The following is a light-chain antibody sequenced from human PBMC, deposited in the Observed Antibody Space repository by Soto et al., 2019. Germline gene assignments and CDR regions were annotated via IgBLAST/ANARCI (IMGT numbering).Light chain of an antibody. V-gene: IGKV3-11*01. CDR2: DSS. J-gene: IGKJ2*01. Sequence: EIVLTQSPATLSLSPGERATLSCRASQSAGTYLAWYQQKPGQAPRLLIYDSSNRATGIPARFGGSGSGTDFTLTISSLEPEDFAVYYCQLHSTWPPYTFGQGTRLEHK. CDR3: QLHSTWPPYT. CDR1: QSAGTY.